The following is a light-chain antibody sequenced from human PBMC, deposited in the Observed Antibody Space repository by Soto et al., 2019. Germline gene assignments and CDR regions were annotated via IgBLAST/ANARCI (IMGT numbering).Light chain of an antibody. CDR3: QQYGSSPWT. V-gene: IGKV3-20*01. Sequence: EILLTHSPGTLSLSPGERATLSCRASQSVSSSYLAWYQQKPGQAPRLLIYGASSRATGIPDRFSGSGSGTDFTLTISRLEPEDFAVYYCQQYGSSPWTVGQGTKVDIK. CDR2: GAS. CDR1: QSVSSSY. J-gene: IGKJ1*01.